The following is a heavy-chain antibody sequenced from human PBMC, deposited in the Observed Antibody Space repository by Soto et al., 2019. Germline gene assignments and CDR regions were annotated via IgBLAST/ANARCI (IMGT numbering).Heavy chain of an antibody. CDR1: GGSISSGGYS. CDR2: IYHSGST. Sequence: SETLSLTCAVSGGSISSGGYSWSWIRQPPGKGLEWIGYIYHSGSTYYNPSLKSRVTISVDRSKNQFSLKLSSVTAADTAVYYCARGSLWFGELQNWFDPWGQGTLVTVSS. CDR3: ARGSLWFGELQNWFDP. J-gene: IGHJ5*02. D-gene: IGHD3-10*01. V-gene: IGHV4-30-2*01.